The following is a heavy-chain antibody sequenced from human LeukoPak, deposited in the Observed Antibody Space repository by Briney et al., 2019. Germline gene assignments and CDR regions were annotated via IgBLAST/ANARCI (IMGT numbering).Heavy chain of an antibody. Sequence: SETLSLTCTVSGGSISSSSCFWTWIRQSPGKGLEWIGEVNHRGSTNLNPSLKSRVTLSVDTSKHQFSLRLTSVTAANAAVYYCASSVGSTDYWGQGTLVTVSS. CDR1: GGSISSSSCF. D-gene: IGHD1-26*01. V-gene: IGHV4-39*07. CDR2: VNHRGST. CDR3: ASSVGSTDY. J-gene: IGHJ4*02.